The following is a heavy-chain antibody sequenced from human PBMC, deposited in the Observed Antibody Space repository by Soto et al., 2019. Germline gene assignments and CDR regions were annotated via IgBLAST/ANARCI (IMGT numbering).Heavy chain of an antibody. Sequence: HPGGSLRLSCAASGFPFGSHAMSWVRQAPGKGLEWVSLVSGNGGTTNYADSVKGRFTISRDNSQKTLNLQMNSLRAEDTAIYYCAKGKAHTLFGVDTLFDYWGQGTLVTVSS. CDR2: VSGNGGTT. D-gene: IGHD3-3*01. V-gene: IGHV3-23*01. J-gene: IGHJ4*02. CDR1: GFPFGSHA. CDR3: AKGKAHTLFGVDTLFDY.